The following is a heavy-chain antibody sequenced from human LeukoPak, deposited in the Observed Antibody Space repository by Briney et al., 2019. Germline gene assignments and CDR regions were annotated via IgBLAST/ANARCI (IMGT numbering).Heavy chain of an antibody. CDR2: ISYDRSNK. CDR3: ARDGTVGATIDAFDI. J-gene: IGHJ3*02. Sequence: PGGSLRLSCAASGFTFSSYAMQWVRQAPGKGQEWGAVISYDRSNKYYADSVKGRFTISRDNSKNTLYLQMNSLRAEDTAVYYCARDGTVGATIDAFDIWGQGTMVTVSS. V-gene: IGHV3-30*01. D-gene: IGHD1-26*01. CDR1: GFTFSSYA.